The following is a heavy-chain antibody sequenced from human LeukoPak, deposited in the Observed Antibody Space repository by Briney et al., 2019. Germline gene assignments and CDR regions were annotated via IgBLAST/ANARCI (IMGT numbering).Heavy chain of an antibody. D-gene: IGHD5-18*01. V-gene: IGHV1-69*01. CDR3: ARFSTGYSYAPFDY. J-gene: IGHJ4*02. CDR1: GGTFSSYA. Sequence: ASVKVSCKASGGTFSSYAISWVRQAPGQGLEWMGGIIPIFGTANYAQKLQGRVTITADESTSTAYMELSSLRSEDTAVYYCARFSTGYSYAPFDYWGQGTLLRVSS. CDR2: IIPIFGTA.